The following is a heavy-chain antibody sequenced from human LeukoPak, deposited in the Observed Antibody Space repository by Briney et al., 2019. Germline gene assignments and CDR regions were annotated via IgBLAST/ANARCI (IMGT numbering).Heavy chain of an antibody. CDR3: ARENVVVPAAVCYMDV. J-gene: IGHJ6*03. Sequence: ASVKVSCKASGYTFTGYYMHWVRQAPGQGLEWMGWINPNSGGTNYAQKFQGRVTMTRDTSISTAYMELSRLKSDDTAVYYCARENVVVPAAVCYMDVWGKGTTVTVSS. CDR1: GYTFTGYY. CDR2: INPNSGGT. D-gene: IGHD2-2*01. V-gene: IGHV1-2*02.